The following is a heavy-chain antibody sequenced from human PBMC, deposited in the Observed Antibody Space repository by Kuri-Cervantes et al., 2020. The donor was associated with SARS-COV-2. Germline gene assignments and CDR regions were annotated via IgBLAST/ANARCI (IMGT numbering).Heavy chain of an antibody. CDR1: GFTFRNYG. CDR2: IRYDGSNK. J-gene: IGHJ4*02. D-gene: IGHD3-10*01. CDR3: AKDRRGSGPFDY. V-gene: IGHV3-30*02. Sequence: GESLKISCAPSGFTFRNYGMHWVRQAPGKGLEWVAFIRYDGSNKYYADSVKGRFTISRDNSKNTLYLQMNSLRAEDTAVYYCAKDRRGSGPFDYWGQGTLVTVSS.